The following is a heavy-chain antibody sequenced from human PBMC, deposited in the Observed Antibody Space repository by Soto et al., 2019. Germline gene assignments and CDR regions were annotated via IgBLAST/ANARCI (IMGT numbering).Heavy chain of an antibody. Sequence: ASVKVSCKASGYTFTSYYMHWVRQAPGQGLEWMGIINPSGGSTSYAQKFQGRVTMTRDTSTSTVYMELSSLRSEDTAVYYCARDVRVLRFLEWLFIPYRMDVWGQGTTATVYS. CDR1: GYTFTSYY. J-gene: IGHJ6*02. CDR2: INPSGGST. D-gene: IGHD3-3*01. V-gene: IGHV1-46*01. CDR3: ARDVRVLRFLEWLFIPYRMDV.